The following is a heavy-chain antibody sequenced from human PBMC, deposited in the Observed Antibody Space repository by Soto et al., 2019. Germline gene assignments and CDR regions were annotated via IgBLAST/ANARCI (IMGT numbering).Heavy chain of an antibody. D-gene: IGHD3-10*01. Sequence: QVQLVESGGGVDHPGRSLRLSCAASGFNFSNYGMQWVRQAPGKGLEWGAHIWYDGSNKYYADSVKGRFTISRDNSKNTLYLQMDSLRPDDTAVYYCASASGATVSWGQGTLVTV. CDR2: IWYDGSNK. V-gene: IGHV3-33*01. CDR1: GFNFSNYG. J-gene: IGHJ5*02. CDR3: ASASGATVS.